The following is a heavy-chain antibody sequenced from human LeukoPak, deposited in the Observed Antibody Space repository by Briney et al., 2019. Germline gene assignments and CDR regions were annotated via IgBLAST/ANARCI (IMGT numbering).Heavy chain of an antibody. J-gene: IGHJ4*02. D-gene: IGHD3-10*01. Sequence: GGSLRLSCAASGFTFSSYSLNWVRQPQGKGLEWVSYISSSSSTIYYADSVKGRFTISRDNAKNSLYLQMNSLRAEDTAVYYCAYQGEFRAFDYWGQGTLVTVSS. CDR1: GFTFSSYS. CDR3: AYQGEFRAFDY. CDR2: ISSSSSTI. V-gene: IGHV3-48*01.